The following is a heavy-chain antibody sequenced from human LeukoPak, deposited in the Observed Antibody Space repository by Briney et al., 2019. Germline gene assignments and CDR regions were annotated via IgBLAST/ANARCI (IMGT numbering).Heavy chain of an antibody. CDR1: GGSISSYY. CDR2: IYYSGRT. CDR3: ARDRPAADGGSFDY. J-gene: IGHJ4*02. Sequence: SETLSLTCTVSGGSISSYYWSWIRQPPGKGLEWIGYIYYSGRTNYNPSLKSRVTISVDTSKNQFSLKLSSVTAADTAVYYCARDRPAADGGSFDYWGQGTLVTVSS. V-gene: IGHV4-59*01. D-gene: IGHD6-25*01.